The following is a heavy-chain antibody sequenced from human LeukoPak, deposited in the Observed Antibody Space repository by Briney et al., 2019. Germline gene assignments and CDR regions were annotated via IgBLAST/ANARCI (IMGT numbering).Heavy chain of an antibody. CDR3: ARGYSSSPFDY. Sequence: ASVKVSCKASGYTFTSYYIHWVRQAPGQGLEWMGIINPSGGSTNYAQKFQDRVTMTRDMSTSTVYMELSSLRSEDTAVYYCARGYSSSPFDYWGQGTLVTVAS. V-gene: IGHV1-46*01. J-gene: IGHJ4*02. D-gene: IGHD6-13*01. CDR1: GYTFTSYY. CDR2: INPSGGST.